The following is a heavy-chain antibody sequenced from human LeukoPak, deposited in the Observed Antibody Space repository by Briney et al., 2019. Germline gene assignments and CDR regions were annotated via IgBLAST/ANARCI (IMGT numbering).Heavy chain of an antibody. CDR3: ARVLLEHEYFDY. Sequence: PVGSLRLSCAASGFTFSDYYMSWIRQAPGKGLEWVSYISSSGSTIYYADSVKGRFTISRDNAKNSLYLQMNRLRAEDTAVYYCARVLLEHEYFDYWGQGTLVTVSS. D-gene: IGHD1/OR15-1a*01. CDR1: GFTFSDYY. CDR2: ISSSGSTI. J-gene: IGHJ4*02. V-gene: IGHV3-11*04.